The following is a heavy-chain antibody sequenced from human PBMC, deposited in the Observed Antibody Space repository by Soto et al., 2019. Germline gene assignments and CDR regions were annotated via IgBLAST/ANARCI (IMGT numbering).Heavy chain of an antibody. CDR1: GSRFSDYY. CDR3: ARDPQGIAVDHSYYSGMDV. J-gene: IGHJ6*02. D-gene: IGHD6-19*01. CDR2: ISSRSSYT. V-gene: IGHV3-11*05. Sequence: DGCVRLCCAASGSRFSDYYMSCLLLAPGKGLEWVSYISSRSSYTNYADSVKGRFTISRDNAKNSLYLEMNSLRAEDTAVYYCARDPQGIAVDHSYYSGMDVWGQGT.